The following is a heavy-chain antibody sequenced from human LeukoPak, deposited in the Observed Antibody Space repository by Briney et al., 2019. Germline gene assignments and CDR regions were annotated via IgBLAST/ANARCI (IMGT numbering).Heavy chain of an antibody. CDR1: GYTFTSYG. Sequence: ASVKVSCKATGYTFTSYGISWVRQAPGQGLEWMGWISAYNGNTNYAQKLQGRVTMTTDTSTSTAYMELRSLRSDDTAVYYCVGGSYLRYYYYYGMDVWGQGTTVTVSS. V-gene: IGHV1-18*01. CDR2: ISAYNGNT. CDR3: VGGSYLRYYYYYGMDV. J-gene: IGHJ6*02. D-gene: IGHD1-26*01.